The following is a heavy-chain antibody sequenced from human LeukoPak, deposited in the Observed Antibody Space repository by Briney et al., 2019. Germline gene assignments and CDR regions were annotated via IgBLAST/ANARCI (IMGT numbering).Heavy chain of an antibody. J-gene: IGHJ5*02. D-gene: IGHD3-10*01. CDR3: ARDEYYGSGIIDP. Sequence: GGSLRLSCAASGFTFSLYEMNWVRQAPVKGLEWVSYMSSSSSTIYYADSVKGRFTISRDNAKNSLYLQMNSLRDEDTAVYYCARDEYYGSGIIDPWGQGTLVTVSS. CDR2: MSSSSSTI. CDR1: GFTFSLYE. V-gene: IGHV3-48*02.